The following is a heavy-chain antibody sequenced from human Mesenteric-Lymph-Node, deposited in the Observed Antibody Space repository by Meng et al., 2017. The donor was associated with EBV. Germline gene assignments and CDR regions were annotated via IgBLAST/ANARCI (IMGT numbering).Heavy chain of an antibody. CDR1: GGSVSSGGHS. CDR2: IYHTGST. Sequence: QVQERGAGRVKPSQTLSLTCAVSGGSVSSGGHSWSWIRQPPGKGLEWIGYIYHTGSTYYNPSLKSRVTISIDTSKNQFSLKLSSVTAADTAVYFCARGFGDNNNWFGPWGQGTLVTVSS. D-gene: IGHD4-17*01. CDR3: ARGFGDNNNWFGP. V-gene: IGHV4-30-2*01. J-gene: IGHJ5*02.